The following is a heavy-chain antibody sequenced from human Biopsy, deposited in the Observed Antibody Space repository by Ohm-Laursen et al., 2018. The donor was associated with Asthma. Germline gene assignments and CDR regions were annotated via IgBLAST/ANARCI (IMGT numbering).Heavy chain of an antibody. Sequence: GTLSLTCTVSPGSINDYYWNWIRQFPGKGLEWIGYVHSSGSTRFNPSLKSRVTVSVDTSVDQVSLKLSFVSAADTAIYYCARATSTWSQSGPHFFDHWGPGTLVTVSS. D-gene: IGHD6-13*01. V-gene: IGHV4-59*01. J-gene: IGHJ5*02. CDR1: PGSINDYY. CDR3: ARATSTWSQSGPHFFDH. CDR2: VHSSGST.